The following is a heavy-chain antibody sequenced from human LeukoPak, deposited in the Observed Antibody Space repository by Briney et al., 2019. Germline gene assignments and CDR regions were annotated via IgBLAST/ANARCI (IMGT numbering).Heavy chain of an antibody. CDR1: GGSISSGGYY. J-gene: IGHJ4*02. V-gene: IGHV4-31*03. D-gene: IGHD4-23*01. CDR3: ARDLRWPPSG. Sequence: SETLSLTCTVSGGSISSGGYYWSWIRQHPGKGLEWIGEINHSGSTNYNPSLKSRVTISVDTSKNQFSLKLSSVTAADTAVYYCARDLRWPPSGWGQGTLVTVSS. CDR2: INHSGST.